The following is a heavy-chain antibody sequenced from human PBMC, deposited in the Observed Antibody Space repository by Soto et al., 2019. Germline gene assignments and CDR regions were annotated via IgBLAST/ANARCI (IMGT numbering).Heavy chain of an antibody. V-gene: IGHV3-11*06. CDR2: ISSSSSYI. CDR3: ARKQLVAANDAFDI. J-gene: IGHJ3*02. Sequence: GVLRLSCAASGFTFSDYYMSWIRQAPGKGLEWVSYISSSSSYINYADSVKGRFTISRDNAKNSLYLQMNSLRAEDTAVYYCARKQLVAANDAFDIWGQGTMVTVSS. D-gene: IGHD6-6*01. CDR1: GFTFSDYY.